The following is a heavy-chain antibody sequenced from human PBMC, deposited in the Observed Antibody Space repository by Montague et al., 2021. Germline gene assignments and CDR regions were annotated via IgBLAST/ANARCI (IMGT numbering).Heavy chain of an antibody. Sequence: SETLSLTCTVSGASITSNIYYWGWIRQSPGKGLEWIGSIYYSGNSFYQPSLKSRITMAVDTSKNQFSLKLSSVTAADTAIYYCARVFSSWYVGWFDPWGQGTLV. CDR1: GASITSNIYY. CDR3: ARVFSSWYVGWFDP. D-gene: IGHD6-13*01. J-gene: IGHJ5*02. V-gene: IGHV4-39*07. CDR2: IYYSGNS.